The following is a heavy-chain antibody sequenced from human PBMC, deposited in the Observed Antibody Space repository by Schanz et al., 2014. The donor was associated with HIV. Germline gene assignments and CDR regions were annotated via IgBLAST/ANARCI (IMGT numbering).Heavy chain of an antibody. Sequence: QVPLVESGGGVVQPGRSLRLSCAASGFTFSSYGMHWVRQAPGKGREWVAVIWFDGRNKYYGDSVKGRFMISRDNSNNTLYLQMNSLRAEDTAVYFCTRGRFLERGGMDVWGQGTAVTVSS. CDR3: TRGRFLERGGMDV. CDR1: GFTFSSYG. V-gene: IGHV3-33*01. D-gene: IGHD3-3*01. CDR2: IWFDGRNK. J-gene: IGHJ6*02.